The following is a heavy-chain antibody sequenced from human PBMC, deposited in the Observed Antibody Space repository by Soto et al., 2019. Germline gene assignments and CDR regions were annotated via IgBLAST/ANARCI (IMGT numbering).Heavy chain of an antibody. D-gene: IGHD1-26*01. CDR2: IYYSGST. CDR1: GGSISSYY. V-gene: IGHV4-59*01. Sequence: SETLSLTCTVSGGSISSYYWSWIRQPPGKGLEWIGYIYYSGSTNYNPSLKSRVTISVDTSKNQFSLKLSSVTAADTAVYYCARVGSNGELLLGFDYWGQGTLVTVSS. CDR3: ARVGSNGELLLGFDY. J-gene: IGHJ4*02.